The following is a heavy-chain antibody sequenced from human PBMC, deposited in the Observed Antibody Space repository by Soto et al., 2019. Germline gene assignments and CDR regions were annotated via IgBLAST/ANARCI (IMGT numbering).Heavy chain of an antibody. CDR2: IGTAGDT. J-gene: IGHJ6*02. V-gene: IGHV3-13*01. Sequence: PGGSLRLSCAASGFTFSSYDMHWVRQATGKGLEWVSAIGTAGDTYYPGSVKGRFTISRENAKNSLYLQMNSLRAEDTAVYYCARDSPETRTVAGTFGKNYYGMDVWGQGTTVTVSS. CDR1: GFTFSSYD. D-gene: IGHD6-19*01. CDR3: ARDSPETRTVAGTFGKNYYGMDV.